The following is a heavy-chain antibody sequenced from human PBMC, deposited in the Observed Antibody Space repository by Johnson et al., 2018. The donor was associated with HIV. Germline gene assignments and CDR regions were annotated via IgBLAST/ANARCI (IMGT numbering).Heavy chain of an antibody. D-gene: IGHD6-13*01. CDR3: AKVAVATAAGGVGLNI. V-gene: IGHV3-33*06. CDR2: IWFDGITK. J-gene: IGHJ3*02. Sequence: QMLLVESGGGVVQPGRSLRVSCGTSGFTFSSYALHWVRQAPGKGLEWVAVIWFDGITKYYSDSVKGRFTISRDLSKNTLFLQMNSLRADDTAVYYCAKVAVATAAGGVGLNIWCPGTMVTVSS. CDR1: GFTFSSYA.